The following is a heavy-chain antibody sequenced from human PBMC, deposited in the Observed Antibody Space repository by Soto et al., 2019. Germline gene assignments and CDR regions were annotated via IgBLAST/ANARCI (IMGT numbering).Heavy chain of an antibody. J-gene: IGHJ4*02. Sequence: EVQLVESGGGLVRPGGSLRLSCAASGFTFTNYEMNWVRQAPGKGLEWISYISSSGKTISYADSVKGRFTISRDNGKNSPYLQMNSLRAEDTAVYYCARDPEKYSGSDLGIDYWGQGTLVTVSS. CDR3: ARDPEKYSGSDLGIDY. CDR1: GFTFTNYE. CDR2: ISSSGKTI. V-gene: IGHV3-48*03. D-gene: IGHD5-12*01.